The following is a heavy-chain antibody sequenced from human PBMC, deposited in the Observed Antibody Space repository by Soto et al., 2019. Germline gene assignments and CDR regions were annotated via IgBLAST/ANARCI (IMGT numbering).Heavy chain of an antibody. J-gene: IGHJ5*02. Sequence: SVNVSCKASGGTFSSYAISWVRQAPGQGLEWMGGIIPIFGTANYAQKFQGRVTITADESTSTAYMELSSLRSEDTAVYYCARDYDSSGYYPHWFDPWGQGTLVTVSS. D-gene: IGHD3-22*01. CDR2: IIPIFGTA. V-gene: IGHV1-69*13. CDR3: ARDYDSSGYYPHWFDP. CDR1: GGTFSSYA.